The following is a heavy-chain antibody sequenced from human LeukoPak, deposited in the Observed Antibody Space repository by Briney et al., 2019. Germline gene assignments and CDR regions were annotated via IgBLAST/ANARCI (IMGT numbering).Heavy chain of an antibody. J-gene: IGHJ3*02. CDR2: IKPDGSDT. Sequence: GGSLRLSCGASGFTFTTHWIHWVRQAPGKGLVWVSRIKPDGSDTNYADSVKGRFTISRDNAKNTVYLQMNSLRAEDTAVYYCASLSFMIVAFDIWGQGTMVTVSS. CDR1: GFTFTTHW. V-gene: IGHV3-74*01. CDR3: ASLSFMIVAFDI. D-gene: IGHD3-22*01.